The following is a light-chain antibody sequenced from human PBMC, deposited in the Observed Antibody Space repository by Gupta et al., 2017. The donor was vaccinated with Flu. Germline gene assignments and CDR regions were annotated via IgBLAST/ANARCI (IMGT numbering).Light chain of an antibody. CDR2: AND. J-gene: IGLJ2*01. CDR1: RSNIGNNT. Sequence: GTISCSGSRSNIGNNTVNWFQQLPGTGPKLLIYANDQRPSGVPDRFSGSKSGTSASLAIRGLQSDDEADYYCSTWDDSLNGHLVFGGGTKVTVL. CDR3: STWDDSLNGHLV. V-gene: IGLV1-44*01.